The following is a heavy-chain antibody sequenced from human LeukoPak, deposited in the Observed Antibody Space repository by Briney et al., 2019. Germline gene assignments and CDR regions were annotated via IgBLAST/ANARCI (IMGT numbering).Heavy chain of an antibody. Sequence: SETLSLTCTVSGGSISSGGYYWSWIPQPPRKGLEWIGYIYHSGSTYYNPSLKSRVTISVDRSKNQFSLKLSSVTAADTAVYYCARDGQPGWFDPWGQGTLVTVSS. V-gene: IGHV4-30-2*01. J-gene: IGHJ5*02. CDR1: GGSISSGGYY. D-gene: IGHD6-13*01. CDR3: ARDGQPGWFDP. CDR2: IYHSGST.